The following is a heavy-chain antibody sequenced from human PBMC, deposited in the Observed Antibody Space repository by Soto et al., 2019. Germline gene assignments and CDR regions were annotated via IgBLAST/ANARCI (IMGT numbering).Heavy chain of an antibody. CDR3: ARGFHSSSSLYYYYYGMDV. J-gene: IGHJ6*02. V-gene: IGHV3-7*05. Sequence: GGSLRLSCAASGFTFSSYWMSWVRQAPGKGLEWVANIKQDGSEKYYVDSVKGRFTISRDNAKNSLYLQMNSLRAEDTAVYYCARGFHSSSSLYYYYYGMDVWGQGTTVTVSS. CDR2: IKQDGSEK. CDR1: GFTFSSYW. D-gene: IGHD6-6*01.